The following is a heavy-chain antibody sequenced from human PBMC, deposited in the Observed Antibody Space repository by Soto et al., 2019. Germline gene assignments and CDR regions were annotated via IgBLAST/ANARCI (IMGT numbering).Heavy chain of an antibody. CDR1: GFTFSNAW. CDR3: AKDRPDYDFWSGYYAQTTDY. D-gene: IGHD3-3*01. V-gene: IGHV3-23*01. Sequence: GGSLRLSCAASGFTFSNAWMSWVRQAPGKGLEWVSAISGSGGSTYYADSVKGRFTISRDNSKNTLYLQMNSLRAEDTAVYYCAKDRPDYDFWSGYYAQTTDYWGQGTLVTVSS. CDR2: ISGSGGST. J-gene: IGHJ4*02.